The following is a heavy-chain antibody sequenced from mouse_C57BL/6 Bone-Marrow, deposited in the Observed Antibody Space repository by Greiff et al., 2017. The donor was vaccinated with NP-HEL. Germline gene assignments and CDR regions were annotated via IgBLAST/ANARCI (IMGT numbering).Heavy chain of an antibody. CDR3: ARGQATFYAMDY. D-gene: IGHD3-2*02. Sequence: EVQVVESGGGLVKPGWSLPLSFAASGFTFSDYGMHWVRQAPEKGLEWVAYISSGSSTIYYAATVKGRFTISSDNAKNTLFLQMTSLRSEDTAMYYCARGQATFYAMDYWGQGTSVTVSS. CDR2: ISSGSSTI. V-gene: IGHV5-17*01. J-gene: IGHJ4*01. CDR1: GFTFSDYG.